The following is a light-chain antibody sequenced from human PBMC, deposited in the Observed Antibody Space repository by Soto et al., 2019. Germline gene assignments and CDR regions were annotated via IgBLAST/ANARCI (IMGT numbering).Light chain of an antibody. V-gene: IGKV3-20*01. CDR3: QQYGNSFRT. Sequence: PGAGATLSCRASQSVGSRSLAWYQQRPGQAPRLLIYDTSRRATGIPDRFRGSGSGTDFTLSISRLEPEDFAVYYCQQYGNSFRTFGQGTKLEIE. CDR2: DTS. CDR1: QSVGSRS. J-gene: IGKJ2*01.